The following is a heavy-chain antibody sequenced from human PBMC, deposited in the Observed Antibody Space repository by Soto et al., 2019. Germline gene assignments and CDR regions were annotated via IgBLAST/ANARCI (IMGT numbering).Heavy chain of an antibody. CDR3: ARGYGSGSYYNRILDY. D-gene: IGHD3-10*01. J-gene: IGHJ4*02. V-gene: IGHV3-33*01. CDR1: GFTFSSYG. CDR2: IWYDGSNK. Sequence: GGSLRLSCAASGFTFSSYGMHWVRQAPGKGLEWVAVIWYDGSNKYYADSVKGRFTISRDNSKNTLYLQMNSLRAEDTAVYYCARGYGSGSYYNRILDYWGQGTLVTVSS.